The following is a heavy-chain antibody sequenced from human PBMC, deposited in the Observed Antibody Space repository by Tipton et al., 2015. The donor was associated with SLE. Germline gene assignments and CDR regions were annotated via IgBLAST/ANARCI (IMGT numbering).Heavy chain of an antibody. CDR1: GGSISGHF. CDR3: AAFDDYGDGLHFDL. CDR2: IYYSGST. D-gene: IGHD4-17*01. Sequence: TLSLTCTVSGGSISGHFWSWIRQPPGKGLEWIGYIYYSGSTNYNPSLKSRVTISVDTSKNQFSLKLSSVTAADTAVYYCAAFDDYGDGLHFDLWGRGTLVTVSS. J-gene: IGHJ2*01. V-gene: IGHV4-59*08.